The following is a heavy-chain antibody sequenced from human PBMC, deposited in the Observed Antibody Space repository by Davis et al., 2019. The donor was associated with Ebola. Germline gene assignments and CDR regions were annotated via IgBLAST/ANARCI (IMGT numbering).Heavy chain of an antibody. J-gene: IGHJ6*02. CDR1: GYTFTSYA. CDR2: INAGNGNT. D-gene: IGHD3-16*02. Sequence: AASVKVSCKASGYTFTSYAMHWVRQAPGQRLEWMGWINAGNGNTKYSQKFQGRVTITRDTSASTAYMELSSLRSEDTAVYYCARGSLKAYYYYGMDVWGQGTTVTVSS. V-gene: IGHV1-3*01. CDR3: ARGSLKAYYYYGMDV.